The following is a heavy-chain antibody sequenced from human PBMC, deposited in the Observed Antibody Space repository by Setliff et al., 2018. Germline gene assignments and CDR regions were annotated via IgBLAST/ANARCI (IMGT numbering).Heavy chain of an antibody. CDR2: IRSKSDSYAT. J-gene: IGHJ3*02. V-gene: IGHV3-73*01. Sequence: PGGSLRLSCAASGFTFSGSAMYWVRQASGKGLEWVGRIRSKSDSYATIYAASVRGRFTISRDDSKNTAYLQMISLKTEDTAVYYCAAAPAGSDVFDMWGQGTMVTVSS. CDR3: AAAPAGSDVFDM. CDR1: GFTFSGSA. D-gene: IGHD6-13*01.